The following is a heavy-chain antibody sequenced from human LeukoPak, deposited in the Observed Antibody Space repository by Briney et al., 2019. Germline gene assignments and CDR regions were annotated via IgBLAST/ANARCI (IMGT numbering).Heavy chain of an antibody. V-gene: IGHV4-34*01. CDR3: ATSYCSSTSCSDY. D-gene: IGHD2-2*01. CDR2: INHGGST. CDR1: GGSFSGYY. Sequence: PSETLSLTCAVYGGSFSGYYWSWIRQPPGRGLEWIGEINHGGSTNYNPSLKSRVTISVDTSKNQFSLKLSSVTAADTAVYYCATSYCSSTSCSDYWGQGTLVTVSS. J-gene: IGHJ4*02.